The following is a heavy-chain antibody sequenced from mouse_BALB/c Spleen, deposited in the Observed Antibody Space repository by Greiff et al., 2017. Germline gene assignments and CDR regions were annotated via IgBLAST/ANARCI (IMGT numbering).Heavy chain of an antibody. CDR3: ARGDGYYAWFAY. Sequence: VQLQQSGAELVKPGASVKLSCTASGFNIKDTYMHWVKQRPEQGLEWIGRIDPANGNTKYDPKFQGKATITADTSSNTAYLQLSSLTSEDTAVYYCARGDGYYAWFAYWGQGTLVTVSA. D-gene: IGHD2-3*01. V-gene: IGHV14-3*02. J-gene: IGHJ3*01. CDR1: GFNIKDTY. CDR2: IDPANGNT.